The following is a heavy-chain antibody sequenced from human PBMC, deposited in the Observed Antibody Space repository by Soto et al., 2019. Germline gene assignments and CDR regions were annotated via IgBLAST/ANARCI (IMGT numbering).Heavy chain of an antibody. CDR2: IKQDGSEK. V-gene: IGHV3-7*01. J-gene: IGHJ4*02. CDR1: GFTFRSYW. D-gene: IGHD2-2*01. CDR3: ARGRGCSTGCHNFDY. Sequence: EVQLVESGGGLVQPGGSLRLSCAASGFTFRSYWMSWVRQAPGKGLEWVANIKQDGSEKYYVDSVKGRFTISRDNAKNSLYLQMNSLRAEDTAVYYCARGRGCSTGCHNFDYWGQGTLVTVSS.